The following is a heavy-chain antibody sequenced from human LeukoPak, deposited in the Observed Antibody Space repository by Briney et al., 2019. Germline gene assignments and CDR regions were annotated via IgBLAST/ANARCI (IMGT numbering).Heavy chain of an antibody. CDR1: GFTFSSYW. CDR3: ARPRSPSYSSGCGY. V-gene: IGHV3-74*01. CDR2: INSDGSTT. D-gene: IGHD6-19*01. J-gene: IGHJ4*02. Sequence: GGTLRLSCAASGFTFSSYWMHWVRQAPGKGLVWVSRINSDGSTTNYADSVKGRFTISRDNAKNTLYLQMNSLRAEDTAVYYCARPRSPSYSSGCGYWGQGTLVTVSS.